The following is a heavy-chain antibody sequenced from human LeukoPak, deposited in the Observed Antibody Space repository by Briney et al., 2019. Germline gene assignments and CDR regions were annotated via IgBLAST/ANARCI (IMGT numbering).Heavy chain of an antibody. Sequence: EASVKVSCKASGYTFTSYGISWVRQAPGQGLEWMGWISAYNGNTNYAQKLQGRVTMTTDTSTSTAYMALRSLRSDDTAVYYCARDRNYDILTGYYPGLDYWGQGTLVTVSS. D-gene: IGHD3-9*01. CDR3: ARDRNYDILTGYYPGLDY. V-gene: IGHV1-18*01. J-gene: IGHJ4*02. CDR1: GYTFTSYG. CDR2: ISAYNGNT.